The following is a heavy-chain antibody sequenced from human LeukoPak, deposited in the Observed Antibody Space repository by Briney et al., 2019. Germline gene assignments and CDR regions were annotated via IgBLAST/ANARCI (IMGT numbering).Heavy chain of an antibody. J-gene: IGHJ6*03. CDR2: ISAYNGNT. D-gene: IGHD1-26*01. Sequence: ASVKVSCKASGHTFTSYGISWVRQAPGQGLEWMGWISAYNGNTNYAQKLQGRVTMTTDTSTSTAYMELRSLRSDDTAVYYCARGVGYNYYYYRDVWGKGTTVTVSS. V-gene: IGHV1-18*01. CDR1: GHTFTSYG. CDR3: ARGVGYNYYYYRDV.